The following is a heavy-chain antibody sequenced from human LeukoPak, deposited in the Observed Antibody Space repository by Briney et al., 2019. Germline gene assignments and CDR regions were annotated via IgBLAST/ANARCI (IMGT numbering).Heavy chain of an antibody. J-gene: IGHJ6*03. V-gene: IGHV3-74*03. CDR2: INTDGSHS. D-gene: IGHD4-17*01. CDR3: TRDLNGDPYYYLDV. Sequence: GGSLRLSCAGSGFSFNNYLMHWVRQAPGKGLVWVSRINTDGSHSMYADSVKGRFSISRDNTKNTLYLQMNSLRAEDTAVYYCTRDLNGDPYYYLDVWGKGTTATVSS. CDR1: GFSFNNYL.